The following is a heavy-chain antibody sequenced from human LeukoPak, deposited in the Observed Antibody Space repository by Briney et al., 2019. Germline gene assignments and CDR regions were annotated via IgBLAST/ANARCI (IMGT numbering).Heavy chain of an antibody. CDR3: ARPVVVVAKALYY. D-gene: IGHD2-15*01. V-gene: IGHV3-30*02. CDR1: GFTFSSYG. J-gene: IGHJ4*02. CDR2: IRYDGSNK. Sequence: GGSLRLSCAASGFTFSSYGMHWVGQAPGKGLEWVAFIRYDGSNKYYADSVKGRFTISRDNSKNTLYLQMKGLRAEDTAVYYCARPVVVVAKALYYWGQGTLVTVSS.